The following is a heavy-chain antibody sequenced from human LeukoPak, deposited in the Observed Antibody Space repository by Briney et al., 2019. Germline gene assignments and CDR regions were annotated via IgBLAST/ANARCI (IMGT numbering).Heavy chain of an antibody. Sequence: ASVKVSCKASGYTFTGYYMHWVRQAPGQELEWMGWINPNSGGTNYAQKFQGRVTMTRDTSISTAYMELSRLRSDDTAVYYCARDPVSRYFDWLDLEDNAFDIWGQGTMVTVSS. J-gene: IGHJ3*02. CDR1: GYTFTGYY. CDR2: INPNSGGT. CDR3: ARDPVSRYFDWLDLEDNAFDI. V-gene: IGHV1-2*02. D-gene: IGHD3-9*01.